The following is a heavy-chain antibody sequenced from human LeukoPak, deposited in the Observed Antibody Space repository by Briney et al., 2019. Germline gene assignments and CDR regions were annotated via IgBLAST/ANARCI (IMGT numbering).Heavy chain of an antibody. J-gene: IGHJ4*02. Sequence: ASVKVSRKVSGYTFTDYYMHWVQQAPGKGLEWMGLVDPEDGETIYAEKFQGRVTITADTSTDTAYMELSSLRSEDTAVYYCATTYGGNFPSAPLDYWGQGTLVTVSS. CDR2: VDPEDGET. CDR1: GYTFTDYY. D-gene: IGHD4-23*01. V-gene: IGHV1-69-2*01. CDR3: ATTYGGNFPSAPLDY.